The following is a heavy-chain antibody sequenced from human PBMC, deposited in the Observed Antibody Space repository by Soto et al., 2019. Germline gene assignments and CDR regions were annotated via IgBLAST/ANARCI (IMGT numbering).Heavy chain of an antibody. J-gene: IGHJ4*02. V-gene: IGHV2-26*01. Sequence: QVTLKESGPVLVKPTETLTLTCTVSGFSLSNARMGVSWIRQPPGKALEWLAHIFSNDEKFYSTSLKSRLTISKDTSKRQVVLTMNNKDRVHTATYYCARIVPWEPYYFDYWGQGTLVTVSS. D-gene: IGHD1-26*01. CDR2: IFSNDEK. CDR1: GFSLSNARMG. CDR3: ARIVPWEPYYFDY.